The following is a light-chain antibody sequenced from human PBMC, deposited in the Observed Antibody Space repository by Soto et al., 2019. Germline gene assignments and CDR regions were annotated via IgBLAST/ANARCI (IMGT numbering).Light chain of an antibody. Sequence: DIQMTQSPSSLSASVGDRVTITCRASQSISSYLNCYQQKPGKDPKLLMYAASSLQSGVPSRFSGGRSGTDFTRTIRRLQPEDFATYYCQQSYSTPLTFGPGPKVDIK. CDR3: QQSYSTPLT. CDR1: QSISSY. V-gene: IGKV1-39*01. J-gene: IGKJ3*01. CDR2: AAS.